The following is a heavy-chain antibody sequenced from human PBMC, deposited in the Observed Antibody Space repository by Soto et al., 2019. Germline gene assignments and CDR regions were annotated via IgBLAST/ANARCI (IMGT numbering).Heavy chain of an antibody. Sequence: QVQLVESGGGVVQPGRSLRLSCVAPGVIFSGYGMHWVRQAPGKGLEWVAIIRFDGSNIYYADSVKGRFTISRDNSKNTLYLQMNGLRAEDTAVYYCARDGVGDTVFFGSFDYWGQGALVTVSS. D-gene: IGHD1-26*01. CDR2: IRFDGSNI. J-gene: IGHJ4*02. CDR3: ARDGVGDTVFFGSFDY. CDR1: GVIFSGYG. V-gene: IGHV3-33*01.